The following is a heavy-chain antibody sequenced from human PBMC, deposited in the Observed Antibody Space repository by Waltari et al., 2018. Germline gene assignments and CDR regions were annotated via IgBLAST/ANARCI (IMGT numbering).Heavy chain of an antibody. V-gene: IGHV1-69*04. J-gene: IGHJ4*02. CDR3: ASEGVVTRGAHFDY. D-gene: IGHD2-21*02. Sequence: QVQLVQSGAEVKKPGSSVKVSCKASGGTFSSYAISWVRQAPGQGLEWMGVIIPILGIANYAQKFQGRVTITADESTSTAYMELSSLRSEDTAVYYCASEGVVTRGAHFDYWGQGTLVTVSS. CDR2: IIPILGIA. CDR1: GGTFSSYA.